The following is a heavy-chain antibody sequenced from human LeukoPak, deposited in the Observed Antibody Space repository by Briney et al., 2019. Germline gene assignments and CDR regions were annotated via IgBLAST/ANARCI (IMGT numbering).Heavy chain of an antibody. CDR1: GGSLSSYY. J-gene: IGHJ4*02. Sequence: SETLSLTCTVSGGSLSSYYWGWIRQPAGKGLEWIGRIYTSGSTNYNPSLKSRVTMSVDTSKNQFSLKLSSVTAADTAVYFCARLSTVTTSFDYWGQGTLVTVSS. CDR3: ARLSTVTTSFDY. D-gene: IGHD4-17*01. V-gene: IGHV4-4*07. CDR2: IYTSGST.